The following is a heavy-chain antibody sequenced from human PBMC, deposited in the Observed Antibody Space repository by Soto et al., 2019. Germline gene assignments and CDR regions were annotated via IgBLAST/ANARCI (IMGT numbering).Heavy chain of an antibody. CDR3: ATRRTTVTTGDAFDI. Sequence: QVQLVQSGAEVKKPGSSVKVSCKASGGTFSSYTISWVRQAPGQGLEWMGRIIPILGIANYAQKFQGRVTITADKSTITAYMELSSLRSEDTAVYYCATRRTTVTTGDAFDIWGQGTMVTVSS. V-gene: IGHV1-69*02. CDR1: GGTFSSYT. D-gene: IGHD4-17*01. CDR2: IIPILGIA. J-gene: IGHJ3*02.